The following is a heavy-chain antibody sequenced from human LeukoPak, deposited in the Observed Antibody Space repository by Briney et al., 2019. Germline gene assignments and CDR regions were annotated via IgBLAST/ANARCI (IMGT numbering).Heavy chain of an antibody. D-gene: IGHD5-24*01. J-gene: IGHJ5*02. CDR2: ISSSSSTI. CDR1: GFTFSSYS. CDR3: ARGRDGYNYNWFDP. Sequence: GGSLRLSCAASGFTFSSYSMNWVRQTPGKGLEWVSHISSSSSTIYYADSVKGRFTISRDNAKNSLYLQMNSLRAEDTAVYYCARGRDGYNYNWFDPWGQGTLVTVSS. V-gene: IGHV3-48*04.